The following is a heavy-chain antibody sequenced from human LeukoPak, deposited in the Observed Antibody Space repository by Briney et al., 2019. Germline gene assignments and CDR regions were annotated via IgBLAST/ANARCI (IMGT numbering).Heavy chain of an antibody. J-gene: IGHJ4*02. CDR2: ISYDGSNK. CDR3: ARESPNCSSTSCLLGIDY. CDR1: GFTFSSYA. D-gene: IGHD2-2*01. Sequence: GGSLRLSCAASGFTFSSYAMHWVRQAPGKGLEWVAVISYDGSNKCYADSVKGRFTISRDNSKNTLYLQMNSLRAEDTAVYYCARESPNCSSTSCLLGIDYWGQGTLVTVSS. V-gene: IGHV3-30*04.